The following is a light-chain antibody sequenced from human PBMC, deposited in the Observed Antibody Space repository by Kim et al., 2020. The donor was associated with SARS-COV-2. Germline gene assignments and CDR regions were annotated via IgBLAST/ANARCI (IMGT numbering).Light chain of an antibody. CDR1: QSITSG. CDR2: AVS. J-gene: IGKJ4*01. V-gene: IGKV1-5*01. CDR3: QQHNGY. Sequence: PRSASVGDPVTITCRASQSITSGLAWYQQKPGKAPKLLIYAVSSLDSGVPSRFSGSGSGTQFTLTISSLQPDDFATYYCQQHNGYFGGGTKVDIK.